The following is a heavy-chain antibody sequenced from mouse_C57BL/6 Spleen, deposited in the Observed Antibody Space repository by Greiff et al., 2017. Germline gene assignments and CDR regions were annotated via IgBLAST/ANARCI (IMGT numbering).Heavy chain of an antibody. CDR1: GFTFSSYG. J-gene: IGHJ1*03. CDR2: ISSGGSYT. CDR3: ARQGSTTVVAGYFDV. V-gene: IGHV5-6*01. Sequence: EVKVVESGGDLVKPGGSLKLSCAASGFTFSSYGMSWVRQTPDKRLEWVATISSGGSYTYYPDSVKGRFTISRDNAKNTLYLQMSSLKSEDTAMYYCARQGSTTVVAGYFDVWGKGTTLTVSS. D-gene: IGHD1-1*01.